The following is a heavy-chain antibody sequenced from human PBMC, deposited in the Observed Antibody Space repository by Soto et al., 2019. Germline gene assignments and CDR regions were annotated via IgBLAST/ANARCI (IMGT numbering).Heavy chain of an antibody. D-gene: IGHD2-15*01. Sequence: EVQLVESGGGLVKPGGSLRLSCAASGFTFSNAWMSWVRQAPGKGLEWVGRIKSKTDGGTTDYAAPVKGRFTISRDDSKYTLYMQMNSLKPEDTAVYYCTTLPTGYCSGGSCYSSYYYYYMDVWGKGTTVTVSS. CDR2: IKSKTDGGTT. V-gene: IGHV3-15*01. CDR1: GFTFSNAW. J-gene: IGHJ6*03. CDR3: TTLPTGYCSGGSCYSSYYYYYMDV.